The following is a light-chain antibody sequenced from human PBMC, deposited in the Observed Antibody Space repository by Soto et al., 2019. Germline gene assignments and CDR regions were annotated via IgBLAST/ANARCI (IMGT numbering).Light chain of an antibody. CDR1: SSDVGGFSY. CDR2: DVS. Sequence: QSALTQPASVSGSPGQSITLSCTGSSSDVGGFSYVSWYQQHPGTAPKLIIYDVSNRPSGGSSRFSGSKSGNTASLTISGLQAEDEADFYCSSYTISNTVVFGGGTKLTVL. CDR3: SSYTISNTVV. J-gene: IGLJ3*02. V-gene: IGLV2-14*01.